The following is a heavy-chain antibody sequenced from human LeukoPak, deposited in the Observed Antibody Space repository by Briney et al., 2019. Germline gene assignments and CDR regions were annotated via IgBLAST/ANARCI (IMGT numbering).Heavy chain of an antibody. J-gene: IGHJ5*02. V-gene: IGHV4-59*01. Sequence: SETLSLTCTVSGGSISSYYWSWIRQPPGKGLEWIGFIYDSGSTNYNPYLKSRVTISVDTSKNQFSLKLSSVTAADTAVYYCARDGSGTYLNWFDPWGQGTLVTVSS. D-gene: IGHD3-10*01. CDR1: GGSISSYY. CDR3: ARDGSGTYLNWFDP. CDR2: IYDSGST.